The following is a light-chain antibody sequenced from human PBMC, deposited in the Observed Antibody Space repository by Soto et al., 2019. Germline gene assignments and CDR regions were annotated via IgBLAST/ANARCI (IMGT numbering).Light chain of an antibody. V-gene: IGKV3D-15*01. CDR2: GAS. CDR1: QTVSSY. CDR3: QQYNNWPPCT. Sequence: EIVLTQSPPTLSLSPGERATLSCRASQTVSSYLGWYQHKPGQAPRLLIYGASTRATGTPARFSGGGSGTQFTLTISSLQSEDFAVYYCQQYNNWPPCTFGQGTKVDIK. J-gene: IGKJ1*01.